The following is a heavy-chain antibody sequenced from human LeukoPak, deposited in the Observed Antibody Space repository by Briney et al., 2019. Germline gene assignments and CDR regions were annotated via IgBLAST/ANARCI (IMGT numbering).Heavy chain of an antibody. V-gene: IGHV3-23*01. Sequence: GGSLRLSCAASGFTFSGSGMSWVRQTPGKGLEWISSSGDSDGSTYYADSLKGRFTISRDNSKNTLYLQMNNLRAEDTAVYYCAKGGCRGTCNPLAYWGQGALVTVSP. CDR1: GFTFSGSG. CDR3: AKGGCRGTCNPLAY. J-gene: IGHJ4*02. D-gene: IGHD2-15*01. CDR2: SGDSDGST.